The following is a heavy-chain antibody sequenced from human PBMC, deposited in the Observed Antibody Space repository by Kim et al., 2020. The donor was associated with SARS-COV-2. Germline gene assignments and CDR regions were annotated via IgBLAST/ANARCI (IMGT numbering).Heavy chain of an antibody. CDR2: IWYDGSNK. CDR3: ARGHLTIFGVVIDDAFDI. V-gene: IGHV3-33*01. CDR1: GFTFSSYG. D-gene: IGHD3-3*01. J-gene: IGHJ3*02. Sequence: GGSLRLSCAASGFTFSSYGMHWVRQAPGKGLEWVAVIWYDGSNKYYADSVKGRFTISRDNSKNTLYLQMNSLRAEDTAVYYCARGHLTIFGVVIDDAFDIWGQGTMVTVSS.